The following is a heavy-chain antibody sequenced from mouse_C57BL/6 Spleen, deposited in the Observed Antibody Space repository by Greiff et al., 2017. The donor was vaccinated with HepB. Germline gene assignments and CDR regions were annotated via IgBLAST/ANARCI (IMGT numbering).Heavy chain of an antibody. CDR3: ARRDYDYDWYFDV. CDR1: GYTFTSYW. V-gene: IGHV1-55*01. J-gene: IGHJ1*03. D-gene: IGHD2-4*01. Sequence: QVHVKQPGPELVKPGASVKMSCKASGYTFTSYWITWVKQRPGQGLEWIGDIYPGSGSTNYNEKFKSKATLTVDTSSSTAYMQLSSLTSEDSAVYYCARRDYDYDWYFDVWGTGTTVTVSS. CDR2: IYPGSGST.